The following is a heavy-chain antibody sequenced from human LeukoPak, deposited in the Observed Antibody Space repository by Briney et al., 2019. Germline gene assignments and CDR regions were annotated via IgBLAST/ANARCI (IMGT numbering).Heavy chain of an antibody. D-gene: IGHD3-10*01. CDR3: SKFGPGVLSYYFDY. CDR1: GFTFSSYE. V-gene: IGHV3-48*03. J-gene: IGHJ4*02. CDR2: ISSSGSTI. Sequence: PGGSLRLSCAASGFTFSSYEMNWVRQAPGKGLEWVSYISSSGSTIYYADSVKGRFTISRDNAKNSLYLQMNSLRAEDTALYYCSKFGPGVLSYYFDYWGQGTPVTVSS.